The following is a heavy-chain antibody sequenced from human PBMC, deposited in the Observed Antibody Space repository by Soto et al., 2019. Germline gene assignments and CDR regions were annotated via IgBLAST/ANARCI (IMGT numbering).Heavy chain of an antibody. J-gene: IGHJ5*02. CDR3: ARAESIAAALWFDP. V-gene: IGHV1-2*02. Sequence: ASVKVSCKASGYTFTGYYMHWVRQAPGQGLEWMGWINPNSGGTNYAQKFQGRVTMTRDTSISTAYMELSRLRSDDTAVCYCARAESIAAALWFDPWGQGTLVTVSS. D-gene: IGHD6-13*01. CDR2: INPNSGGT. CDR1: GYTFTGYY.